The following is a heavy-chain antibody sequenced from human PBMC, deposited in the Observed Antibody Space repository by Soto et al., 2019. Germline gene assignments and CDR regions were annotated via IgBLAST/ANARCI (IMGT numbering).Heavy chain of an antibody. V-gene: IGHV1-18*01. CDR1: GYTFLNYD. Sequence: QVQLVQSGAEVKRPGASVKVSFKASGYTFLNYDVAWVRRAPGQGLEWMGWISIAKGKTYYQQSLQGRVTMTTDTAMTTAYMELSSLRSDDTAVYYCARKGDLGTFGLDVWGQGTTVTVSS. CDR2: ISIAKGKT. CDR3: ARKGDLGTFGLDV. D-gene: IGHD3-10*01. J-gene: IGHJ6*02.